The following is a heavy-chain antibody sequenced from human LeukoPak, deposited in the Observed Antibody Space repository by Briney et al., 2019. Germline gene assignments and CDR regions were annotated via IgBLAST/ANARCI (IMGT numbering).Heavy chain of an antibody. CDR2: INPNSGGT. CDR1: GYTFTGYY. V-gene: IGHV1-2*04. CDR3: ARGAGGTRGFDP. Sequence: ASVKVSCKASGYTFTGYYMHWVRQAPGQGLEWMGWINPNSGGTNYAQKFQGWVTVTRDTSISTAYMELSRMRSDDTAVYYYARGAGGTRGFDPWGQGTLVTVSS. J-gene: IGHJ5*02. D-gene: IGHD1-26*01.